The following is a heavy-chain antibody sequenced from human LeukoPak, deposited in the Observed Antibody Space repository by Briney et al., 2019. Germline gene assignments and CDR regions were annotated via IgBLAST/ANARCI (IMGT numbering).Heavy chain of an antibody. D-gene: IGHD1-26*01. CDR3: ARDGVGATLNQYDY. CDR2: ISSSSSYI. CDR1: GFTFSSYS. J-gene: IGHJ4*02. V-gene: IGHV3-21*01. Sequence: GGSLRLSCAASGFTFSSYSMNWVRQAPGKGLEWVSSISSSSSYIYYADSVKGRFTISRDNAKNSLYLQMNSLRAEDTDVYYWARDGVGATLNQYDYWGQGTLVTVS.